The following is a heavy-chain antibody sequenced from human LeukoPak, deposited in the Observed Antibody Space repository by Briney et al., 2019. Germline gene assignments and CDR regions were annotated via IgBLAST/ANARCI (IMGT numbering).Heavy chain of an antibody. CDR3: ARGDYYYDNSASY. CDR2: IYRSGST. J-gene: IGHJ4*02. Sequence: SETLSLTCAVSGYSISSGYYWGWIRQPPGRGLEWIGSIYRSGSTYYKPSLKSRVTISVDTSKNPFSLNLNSVTAADTAVYYCARGDYYYDNSASYWGQGTQVTVSS. D-gene: IGHD3-22*01. CDR1: GYSISSGYY. V-gene: IGHV4-38-2*01.